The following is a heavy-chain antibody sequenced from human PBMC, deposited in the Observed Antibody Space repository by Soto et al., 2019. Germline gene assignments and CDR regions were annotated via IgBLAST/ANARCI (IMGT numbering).Heavy chain of an antibody. D-gene: IGHD6-19*01. CDR1: GFTFSSYA. V-gene: IGHV3-30-3*01. CDR3: ARVKSSGWYYYGMDV. J-gene: IGHJ6*02. CDR2: ISYDGSNK. Sequence: GGSLRLSCAASGFTFSSYAMHWVRQAPGKGLEWVAVISYDGSNKYYADSVKGRFTISRDNSKNTLYLQMNSLRAEDTAVYYCARVKSSGWYYYGMDVWGQGTTVTVSS.